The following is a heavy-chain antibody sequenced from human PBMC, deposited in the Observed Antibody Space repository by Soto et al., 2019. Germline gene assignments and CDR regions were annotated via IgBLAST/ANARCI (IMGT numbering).Heavy chain of an antibody. J-gene: IGHJ4*02. V-gene: IGHV2-5*02. D-gene: IGHD2-15*01. CDR3: AHRRVAIPTFDF. Sequence: QISLKESGPTLVKPTQTLTLTCTFSGFSLSTSGVGVGWIRQPPGKALEWLALIYWDDDKRYSPSLKSRLTIPKDTSKNQVVLTLTDMDPVDTATYYCAHRRVAIPTFDFWGQGTLVTVSS. CDR1: GFSLSTSGVG. CDR2: IYWDDDK.